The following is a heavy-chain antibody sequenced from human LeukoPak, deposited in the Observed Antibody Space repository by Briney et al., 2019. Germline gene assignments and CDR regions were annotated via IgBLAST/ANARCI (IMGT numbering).Heavy chain of an antibody. Sequence: GGSLRLSCAASGIRFSSNSMNWVRQAPGKGLEWVSSISSSGRSIYYADSVKGRFTISRDNAKNSLYLQMDSLRAEDTAVYYCARDLSYSDYWGQGTLVTVSS. CDR2: ISSSGRSI. J-gene: IGHJ4*02. V-gene: IGHV3-21*01. CDR1: GIRFSSNS. CDR3: ARDLSYSDY.